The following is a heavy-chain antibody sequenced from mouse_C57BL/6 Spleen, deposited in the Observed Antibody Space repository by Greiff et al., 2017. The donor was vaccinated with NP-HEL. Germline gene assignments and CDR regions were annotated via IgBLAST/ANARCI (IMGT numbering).Heavy chain of an antibody. CDR2: IDPSDSYT. J-gene: IGHJ3*01. Sequence: VQLQQPGAELVRPGTSVKLSCKASGYTFTSYWMHWVKQRPGQGLEWIGVIDPSDSYTNYNQKFKGKATLTVDTSSSTAYMQLSSLTSEDSAVYYCARSRDYGSSHWFAYWGQGTLVTVSA. CDR3: ARSRDYGSSHWFAY. D-gene: IGHD1-1*01. V-gene: IGHV1-59*01. CDR1: GYTFTSYW.